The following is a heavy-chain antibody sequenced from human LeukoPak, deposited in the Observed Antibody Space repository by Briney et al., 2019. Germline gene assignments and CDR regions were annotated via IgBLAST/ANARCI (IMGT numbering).Heavy chain of an antibody. V-gene: IGHV1-69*13. J-gene: IGHJ6*02. Sequence: ASVKVSCKASGGTFISYAISWVRQAPGQGLEWMGGIIPIFGTANYAQKFQGRVTITADESTSTAYMELSSLRSEDTAVYYCARSTLPYDGLPYGMDVWGQGTTVTVSS. CDR2: IIPIFGTA. CDR1: GGTFISYA. CDR3: ARSTLPYDGLPYGMDV. D-gene: IGHD2-8*01.